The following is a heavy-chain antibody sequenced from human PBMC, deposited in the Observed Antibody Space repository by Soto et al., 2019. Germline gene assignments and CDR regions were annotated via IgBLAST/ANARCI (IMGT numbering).Heavy chain of an antibody. J-gene: IGHJ4*02. CDR3: ARSSTVAVAGTGRGWGFDY. CDR1: GGSFSGYY. CDR2: INHSGST. D-gene: IGHD6-19*01. V-gene: IGHV4-34*01. Sequence: SETLSLTCAVYGGSFSGYYWSWIRQPPGKGLEWIGEINHSGSTNYNPSLKSRVTISVDTSKNQFSLKLSSVTAADTAVYYCARSSTVAVAGTGRGWGFDYWGQGTLVTAPQ.